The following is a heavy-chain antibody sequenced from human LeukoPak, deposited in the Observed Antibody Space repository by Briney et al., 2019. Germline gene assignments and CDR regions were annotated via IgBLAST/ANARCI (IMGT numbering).Heavy chain of an antibody. D-gene: IGHD3-10*01. J-gene: IGHJ4*02. CDR2: INAGNGST. CDR1: GYTFTSYA. V-gene: IGHV1-3*01. CDR3: ARVWAGGFDY. Sequence: GASVNVSFKASGYTFTSYAMHWVRQAPGQRLEWMGWINAGNGSTKYSQRFQGRVTITRDTSASTAYMELSSLRSEDTAVYYCARVWAGGFDYWGQGTLVTVSS.